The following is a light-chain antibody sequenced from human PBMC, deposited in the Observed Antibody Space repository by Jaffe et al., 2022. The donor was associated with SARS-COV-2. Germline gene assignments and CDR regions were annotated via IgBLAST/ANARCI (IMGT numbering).Light chain of an antibody. CDR2: EVT. CDR1: SSDVGGYNF. Sequence: QSVLTQPASVSGSPGQSIAISCTGASSDVGGYNFVSWYQQHPGKVPKLLIYEVTNRPSGVSDRFSGSKSGNTASLTISGLQPEDEADYYCTSYTSSSTLIFGGGTKLTVL. J-gene: IGLJ2*01. CDR3: TSYTSSSTLI. V-gene: IGLV2-14*01.